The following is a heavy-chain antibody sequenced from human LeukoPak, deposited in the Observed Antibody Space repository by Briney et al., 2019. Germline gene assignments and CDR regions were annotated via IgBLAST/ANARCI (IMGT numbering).Heavy chain of an antibody. CDR3: ARGRLWFGEGWFDP. J-gene: IGHJ5*02. D-gene: IGHD3-10*01. CDR2: IYYSGST. Sequence: SETLSLTCTVSGGSISSSSYYWGWIRQPPGKGLEWLGSIYYSGSTYYNPSLKSRVTISVDTSKNQFSLKLSSVTAADTAVYYCARGRLWFGEGWFDPWGQGTLVTVSS. V-gene: IGHV4-39*07. CDR1: GGSISSSSYY.